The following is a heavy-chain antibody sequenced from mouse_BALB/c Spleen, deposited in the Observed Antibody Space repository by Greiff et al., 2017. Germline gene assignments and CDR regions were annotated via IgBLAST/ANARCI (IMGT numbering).Heavy chain of an antibody. D-gene: IGHD1-2*01. CDR1: GFTFTDYY. CDR3: AREDYYGYPDY. Sequence: EVKLMESGGGLVQPGGSLRLSCATSGFTFTDYYMSWVRQPPGKALEWLGFIRNKANGYTTEYSASVKGRFTISRDNSQSILYLQMNTLRAEDSATYYCAREDYYGYPDYWGQGTTLTVSS. V-gene: IGHV7-3*02. J-gene: IGHJ2*01. CDR2: IRNKANGYTT.